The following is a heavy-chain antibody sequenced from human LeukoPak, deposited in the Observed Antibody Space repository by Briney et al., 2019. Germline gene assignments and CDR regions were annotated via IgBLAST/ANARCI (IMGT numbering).Heavy chain of an antibody. J-gene: IGHJ6*02. V-gene: IGHV5-51*01. CDR1: GYSFTSYW. Sequence: GESLKISCKGPGYSFTSYWIGWVRQMPGKGLEWMGIIYPGDSDTRYSPSFQGQVTISADKSISTAYLQWSSLKASDTAMYYCAREAVATLYGMDVWGQGTTVTVSS. CDR3: AREAVATLYGMDV. CDR2: IYPGDSDT. D-gene: IGHD5-12*01.